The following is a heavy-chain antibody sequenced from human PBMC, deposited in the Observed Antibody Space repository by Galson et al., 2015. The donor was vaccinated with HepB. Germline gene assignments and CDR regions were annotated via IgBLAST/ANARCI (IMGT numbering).Heavy chain of an antibody. CDR3: ARAVPESFDFWSGYSHFDS. Sequence: SVKVSCKASGSTLSNYGINWVRQAPGQGLEWMGGTIPIFGTTNYAQKFQGRVTLIADKSTSTAYMELSSLTSEDTAVYFCARAVPESFDFWSGYSHFDSWGQGTVVTVSS. J-gene: IGHJ4*02. CDR2: TIPIFGTT. CDR1: GSTLSNYG. V-gene: IGHV1-69*06. D-gene: IGHD3-3*01.